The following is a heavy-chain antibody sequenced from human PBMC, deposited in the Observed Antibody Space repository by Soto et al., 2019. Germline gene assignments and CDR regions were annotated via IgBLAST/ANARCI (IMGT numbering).Heavy chain of an antibody. CDR1: GYTFTSYG. Sequence: GASVKVSCKASGYTFTSYGISWVRQAPGQGLEWMGWISAYNGNTNYAQKLQGRVIMTTDTSTSTAYMELRSLRSDDTAVYYCARPNYYGSNYYYMDVWGKGTTVTVSS. D-gene: IGHD3-10*01. CDR3: ARPNYYGSNYYYMDV. J-gene: IGHJ6*03. V-gene: IGHV1-18*01. CDR2: ISAYNGNT.